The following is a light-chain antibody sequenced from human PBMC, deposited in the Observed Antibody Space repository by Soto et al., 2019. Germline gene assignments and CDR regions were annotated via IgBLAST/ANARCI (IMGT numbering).Light chain of an antibody. CDR1: QSVSSN. CDR2: GAS. CDR3: QHYNNWPPWT. J-gene: IGKJ1*01. V-gene: IGKV3-15*01. Sequence: EIAMTQSPATLSVSPGERATFSCRASQSVSSNLAWYQQKPGQAPRLLIYGASMRATGIPARFSGSGSGTEFTLSISSLQSEDFAVYYCQHYNNWPPWTFGQGTKVEIK.